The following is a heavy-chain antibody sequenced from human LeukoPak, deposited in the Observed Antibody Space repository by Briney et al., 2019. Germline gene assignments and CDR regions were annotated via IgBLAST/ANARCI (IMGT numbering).Heavy chain of an antibody. D-gene: IGHD1-26*01. Sequence: GGSLRLSCAASGFILSSYGVHWVRQAPGKGLEWVAVIWYDGSNKYYADSVKGRFTISRDNSKNTLYLQMNSLRAEDTAVYYCARVPSGSYYVYYFDYWGQGTLVTVSS. CDR1: GFILSSYG. J-gene: IGHJ4*02. CDR2: IWYDGSNK. V-gene: IGHV3-33*01. CDR3: ARVPSGSYYVYYFDY.